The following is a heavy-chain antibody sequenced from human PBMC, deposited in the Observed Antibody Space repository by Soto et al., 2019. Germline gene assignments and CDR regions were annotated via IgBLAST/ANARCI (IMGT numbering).Heavy chain of an antibody. V-gene: IGHV4-30-4*01. CDR2: IYYSGST. D-gene: IGHD3-3*01. J-gene: IGHJ2*01. CDR1: CGSISSGDYY. Sequence: SETLSLTCTVSCGSISSGDYYWSWIRQPPGKGLEWIGYIYYSGSTYYNPSLKSRVTISVDTSKNQFALKLSSVTAADTAVYYCARVGGFWSGYYAGPRHWYFDLWGRGTLVTVSA. CDR3: ARVGGFWSGYYAGPRHWYFDL.